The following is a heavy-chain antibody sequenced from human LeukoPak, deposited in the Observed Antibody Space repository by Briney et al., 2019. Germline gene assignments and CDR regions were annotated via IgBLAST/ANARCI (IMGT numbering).Heavy chain of an antibody. J-gene: IGHJ4*02. V-gene: IGHV3-9*01. Sequence: GGSLRLSCAASGFTFDDYAMHWVRQAPGKGLEWVSGISWNSGSIGYADSVKGRFTISRDNAKNSLYLQMNSLRAEDTALYYCAKGHYDSSGYLGYWGQGTLVTVSS. CDR3: AKGHYDSSGYLGY. D-gene: IGHD3-22*01. CDR1: GFTFDDYA. CDR2: ISWNSGSI.